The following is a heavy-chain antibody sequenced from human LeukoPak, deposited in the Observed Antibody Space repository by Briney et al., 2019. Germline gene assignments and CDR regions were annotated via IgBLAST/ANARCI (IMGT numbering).Heavy chain of an antibody. CDR1: GYTFTGYY. J-gene: IGHJ5*02. D-gene: IGHD4-17*01. V-gene: IGHV1-18*04. CDR3: ARDGVRYGDYEWSNWFDP. CDR2: ISAYNGNT. Sequence: ASVKVSCKASGYTFTGYYMHWVRQAPGQGLEWMGWISAYNGNTNYAQKLQGRVTMTTDTSTSTAYMELRSLRSDDTAVYYCARDGVRYGDYEWSNWFDPWGQGTLVTVSS.